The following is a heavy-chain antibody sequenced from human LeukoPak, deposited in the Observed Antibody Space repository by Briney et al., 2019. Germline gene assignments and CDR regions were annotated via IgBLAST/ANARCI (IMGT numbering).Heavy chain of an antibody. D-gene: IGHD3-22*01. V-gene: IGHV4-59*01. J-gene: IGHJ3*02. CDR3: ARVNYYDSRGYGAFDI. Sequence: PSETLCLTCTVSGGSISSYYWSWIRQPPGKGLEWIGYIYYSGSTNYNPSLKSRVTISVDTSKNQFSLKLSSVTAADTAVYYCARVNYYDSRGYGAFDIWGQGTMVTVSS. CDR2: IYYSGST. CDR1: GGSISSYY.